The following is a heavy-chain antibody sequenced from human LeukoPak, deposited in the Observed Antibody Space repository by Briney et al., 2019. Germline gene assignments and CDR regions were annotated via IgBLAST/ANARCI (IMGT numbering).Heavy chain of an antibody. CDR3: AKESIAARPGRENYMDV. D-gene: IGHD6-6*01. J-gene: IGHJ6*03. CDR1: GFTFSSYS. Sequence: PGGSLRLSCAASGFTFSSYSMNWVRQAPGKGLEWVSSISSSSSYIYYADSVKGRFTTSRDNAKSSLYLQMNSLRAEDTAVYYCAKESIAARPGRENYMDVWGKGTTVTVSS. CDR2: ISSSSSYI. V-gene: IGHV3-21*01.